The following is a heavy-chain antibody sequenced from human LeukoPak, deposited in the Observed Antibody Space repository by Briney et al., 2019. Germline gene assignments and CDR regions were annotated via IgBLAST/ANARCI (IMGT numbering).Heavy chain of an antibody. V-gene: IGHV3-7*03. CDR3: AKDTWAYYDSSGYYSVPDY. Sequence: GGSLRLSCAASGFTFSSYWMSWVRQAPGKGLEWVANIKQDGSEKYYVDSVKGRFTISRDNAKNSLYLQMNSLRAEDTAVYYCAKDTWAYYDSSGYYSVPDYWGQGTLVTVSS. CDR2: IKQDGSEK. D-gene: IGHD3-22*01. J-gene: IGHJ4*02. CDR1: GFTFSSYW.